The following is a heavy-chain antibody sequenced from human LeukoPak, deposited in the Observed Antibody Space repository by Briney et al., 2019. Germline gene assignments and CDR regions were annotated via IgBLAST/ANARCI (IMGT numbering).Heavy chain of an antibody. J-gene: IGHJ4*02. D-gene: IGHD4-17*01. CDR2: ISSSGSTI. CDR3: ARPSSTTVTFDY. Sequence: GGSLRLSCAASGFTFSSYAMSWVRQAPGKGLEWVSYISSSGSTIYYADSVKGRFTISRDNAKNSLYLQMNSLRAEDTAVYYCARPSSTTVTFDYWGQGTLVTVSS. CDR1: GFTFSSYA. V-gene: IGHV3-48*04.